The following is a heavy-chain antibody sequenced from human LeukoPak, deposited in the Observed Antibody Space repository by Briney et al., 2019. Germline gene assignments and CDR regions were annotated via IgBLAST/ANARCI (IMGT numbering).Heavy chain of an antibody. CDR3: ARDRVDTAMVSFYYYGMDV. CDR2: ISSSSSYI. V-gene: IGHV3-21*01. CDR1: GFTFSSYS. Sequence: GGSLRLSCAASGFTFSSYSMNWVRQAPGRGLEWVSSISSSSSYIYYADSVKGRFTISRDNAKNSLYLQMNSLRAEDTGVYYCARDRVDTAMVSFYYYGMDVWGQGTTVTVSS. D-gene: IGHD5-18*01. J-gene: IGHJ6*02.